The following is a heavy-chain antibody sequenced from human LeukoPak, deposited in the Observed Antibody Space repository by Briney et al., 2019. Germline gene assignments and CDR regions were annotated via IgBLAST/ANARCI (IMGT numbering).Heavy chain of an antibody. Sequence: GGSLRLSCAASGFPFSTYTVTGVRRSPGKGLEGVASISGSSSYINYADSVKGRFTISRDNAKNSLYLQMNSLRAEDTAVYYCARDGSADEPDYYDYYMDVWGKGTTVTVSS. CDR1: GFPFSTYT. V-gene: IGHV3-21*01. CDR3: ARDGSADEPDYYDYYMDV. D-gene: IGHD3-16*01. J-gene: IGHJ6*03. CDR2: ISGSSSYI.